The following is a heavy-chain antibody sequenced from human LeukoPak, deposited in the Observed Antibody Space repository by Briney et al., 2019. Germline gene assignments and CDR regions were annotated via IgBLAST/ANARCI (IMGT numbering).Heavy chain of an antibody. Sequence: PSETLSLTCTVSGGSISSYYWSWIRQPPGKGLEWIGYIYYSGSTNYNPSLRSRVTISVDTSKNQFSLKLSSVTAADTAVYYCAAGPYGSGSSSFDYWGQGTLVTVSS. V-gene: IGHV4-59*01. J-gene: IGHJ4*02. CDR3: AAGPYGSGSSSFDY. CDR1: GGSISSYY. D-gene: IGHD3-10*01. CDR2: IYYSGST.